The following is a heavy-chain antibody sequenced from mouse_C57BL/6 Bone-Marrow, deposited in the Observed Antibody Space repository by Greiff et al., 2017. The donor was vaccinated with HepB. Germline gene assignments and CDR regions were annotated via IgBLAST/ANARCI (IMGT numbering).Heavy chain of an antibody. Sequence: VQLQQPGAELVKPGASVKLSCKASGYTFTSYWMHWVKQRPGQGLEWIGWIHPNSGSTNYNEKVKSKATMTVDKSYSTAYMQLSSLTSEDSAVYYCARGGWYYFDYWGQGTTLTVSS. D-gene: IGHD2-3*01. CDR1: GYTFTSYW. V-gene: IGHV1-64*01. J-gene: IGHJ2*01. CDR2: IHPNSGST. CDR3: ARGGWYYFDY.